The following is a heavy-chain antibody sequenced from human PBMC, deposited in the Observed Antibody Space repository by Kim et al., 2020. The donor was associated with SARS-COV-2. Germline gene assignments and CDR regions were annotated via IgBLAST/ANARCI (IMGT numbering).Heavy chain of an antibody. Sequence: GGSLRLSCAASGFTFSSNGMHWVRQAPGKGLEWVAVIWYDGSNKNYADSVKGRFTISRDNSKNTLYLQMNSLRAEDTAVYYCARDSYYYDSSGYYYSPWYYYGMDVWGQGTTVTVSS. CDR3: ARDSYYYDSSGYYYSPWYYYGMDV. CDR1: GFTFSSNG. CDR2: IWYDGSNK. J-gene: IGHJ6*02. V-gene: IGHV3-33*08. D-gene: IGHD3-22*01.